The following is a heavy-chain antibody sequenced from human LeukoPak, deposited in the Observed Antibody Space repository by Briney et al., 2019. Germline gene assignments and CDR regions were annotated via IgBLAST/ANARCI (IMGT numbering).Heavy chain of an antibody. CDR3: ARGGYSYPFLMGRDYYYYYMDV. D-gene: IGHD5-18*01. CDR1: GYTFTVYY. CDR2: INPNSGGT. Sequence: ASVKVSFKASGYTFTVYYMHWVRQAPGQGLEWMGWINPNSGGTNYAQKFQGRVTMTRDTSISTAYMELSRLRSDDTAVYYCARGGYSYPFLMGRDYYYYYMDVWGKGTTVTISS. J-gene: IGHJ6*03. V-gene: IGHV1-2*02.